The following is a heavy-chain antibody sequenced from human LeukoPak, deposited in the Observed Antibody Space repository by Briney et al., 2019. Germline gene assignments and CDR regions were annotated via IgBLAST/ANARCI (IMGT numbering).Heavy chain of an antibody. D-gene: IGHD3-10*01. CDR1: GFTFTNYG. CDR3: AKDTLWFGENYYYYMDV. CDR2: IGTAGDT. J-gene: IGHJ6*03. V-gene: IGHV3-13*01. Sequence: PGGSLRLSCAASGFTFTNYGMHWVRQAIGKGLEWVSGIGTAGDTYYPGSVKGRFTISRENAKNSMYLQMNSLRAGDTAVYYCAKDTLWFGENYYYYMDVWGKGTTVTISS.